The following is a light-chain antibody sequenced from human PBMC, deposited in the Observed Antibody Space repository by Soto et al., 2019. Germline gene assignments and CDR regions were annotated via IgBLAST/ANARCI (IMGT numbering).Light chain of an antibody. J-gene: IGKJ4*01. Sequence: EIVLTQSPATLSLSPGERATLSCRASQGVSSYLAWYQQKPGQAPRLLIYDASNRATGIPDRFSGSGSGTDFTLTISSREPEDFAIYYCQQRSNWPLTFGGGTKVEIK. V-gene: IGKV3-11*01. CDR1: QGVSSY. CDR3: QQRSNWPLT. CDR2: DAS.